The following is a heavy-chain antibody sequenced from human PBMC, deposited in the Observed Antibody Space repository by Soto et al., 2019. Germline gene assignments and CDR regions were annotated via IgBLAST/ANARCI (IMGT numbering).Heavy chain of an antibody. CDR2: ISNDANQK. V-gene: IGHV3-30-3*01. D-gene: IGHD2-21*01. CDR1: GFIFSSYA. Sequence: GGSLRLSCAASGFIFSSYAIQWVRQAPGKGLEWVAVISNDANQKYYADSVKGRFIISRDNSKNTMYLQMNSLRVEDTAVYYCARENYSVESRGSTPLGALDIWGPGTMVTV. J-gene: IGHJ3*02. CDR3: ARENYSVESRGSTPLGALDI.